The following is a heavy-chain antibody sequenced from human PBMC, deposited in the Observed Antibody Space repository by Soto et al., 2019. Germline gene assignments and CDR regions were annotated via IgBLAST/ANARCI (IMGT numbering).Heavy chain of an antibody. J-gene: IGHJ4*02. Sequence: SETLSLTCAVYGGSFSGYYWSWIRQPPGKGLEWIGEINHSGSTNYNPSLKSRVTISVDTSKNQFSLKLSSVTAADTAVYYCARDKRVWGSYRYTGGEFDYWGQGTLVTVSS. CDR1: GGSFSGYY. D-gene: IGHD3-16*02. CDR3: ARDKRVWGSYRYTGGEFDY. CDR2: INHSGST. V-gene: IGHV4-34*01.